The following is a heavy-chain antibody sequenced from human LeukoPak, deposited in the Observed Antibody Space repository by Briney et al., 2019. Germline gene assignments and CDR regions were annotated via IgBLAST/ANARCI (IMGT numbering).Heavy chain of an antibody. CDR2: INYNGVT. D-gene: IGHD3-22*01. CDR1: GDSISNLY. V-gene: IGHV4-59*11. Sequence: SETLSLTCNVSGDSISNLYWNWIRQSPGKGLEWIGYINYNGVTNYNPSLKTRVTISTDTSKNQFSLEVTSVTAADTAMYYCARGNTGGYYQNDYWGQGTLVTVSS. CDR3: ARGNTGGYYQNDY. J-gene: IGHJ4*02.